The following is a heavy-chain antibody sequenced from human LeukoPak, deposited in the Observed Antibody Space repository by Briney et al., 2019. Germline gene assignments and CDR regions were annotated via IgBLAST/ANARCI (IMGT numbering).Heavy chain of an antibody. V-gene: IGHV4-30-2*01. J-gene: IGHJ4*02. CDR1: GGSITSGNYY. D-gene: IGHD6-13*01. Sequence: SETLSLTCTVSGGSITSGNYYWSWIRQAPGRGLEWIGYIYHSGDTYSNPSLKGRATVSMDRSKNQFSLNLSSVTAADTAVYYCARLIAADPQLDCWGQGTLVTVSS. CDR3: ARLIAADPQLDC. CDR2: IYHSGDT.